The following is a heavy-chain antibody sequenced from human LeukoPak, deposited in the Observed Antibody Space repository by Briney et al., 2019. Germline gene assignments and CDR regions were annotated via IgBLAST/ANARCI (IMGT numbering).Heavy chain of an antibody. J-gene: IGHJ4*02. Sequence: SETLSLTCTVSGGSISSSSYYWNWIRQPAGKGLEWMGLIYSSGSTNYNPSLKSRVTISVDTSKSQFSLKLSSVTAADTAVYFCARAPRGFGELSYFNYWGQGILVTVSS. CDR2: IYSSGST. CDR1: GGSISSSSYY. D-gene: IGHD3-10*01. CDR3: ARAPRGFGELSYFNY. V-gene: IGHV4-61*02.